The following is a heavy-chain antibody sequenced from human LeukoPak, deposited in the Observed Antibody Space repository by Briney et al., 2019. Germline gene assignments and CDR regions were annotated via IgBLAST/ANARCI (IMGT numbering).Heavy chain of an antibody. J-gene: IGHJ4*02. Sequence: RPGGSLGLSCAASGFAFDAFGIHWVRQAPGKGLEWVAVISSDGSKEYYGDSVKGRFTISRDNSKNMLYLQMNSLRAEDSGVYYCAKSGGYCTDGICYHFDYWGQGTLVTVSS. CDR3: AKSGGYCTDGICYHFDY. CDR2: ISSDGSKE. V-gene: IGHV3-30*18. D-gene: IGHD2-8*01. CDR1: GFAFDAFG.